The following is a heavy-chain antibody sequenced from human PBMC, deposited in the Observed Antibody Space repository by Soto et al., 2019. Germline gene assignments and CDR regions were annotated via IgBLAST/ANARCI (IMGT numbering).Heavy chain of an antibody. D-gene: IGHD2-2*01. J-gene: IGHJ6*04. CDR1: GFTFSSYA. CDR2: ISGSGGST. CDR3: AKVLSFVCISTSCYGVYYYYGMGV. Sequence: GGSLRLSCAASGFTFSSYAMSWVRQAPGKGLEWVSAISGSGGSTYYADSVKGRFTISRDNSKNTLYLQMNSLRAEDTAVYYCAKVLSFVCISTSCYGVYYYYGMGVWGKGTTGTVPS. V-gene: IGHV3-23*01.